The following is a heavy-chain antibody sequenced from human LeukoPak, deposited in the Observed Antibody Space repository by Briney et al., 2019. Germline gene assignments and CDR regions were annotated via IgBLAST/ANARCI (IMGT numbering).Heavy chain of an antibody. Sequence: PSETLSLTCTVSGGSISSYYWSWLRQPPGKGLEWIGHIYSSGSTNCNPSLRSRLTISVDTSTSQLSLKLSSVTAADTAVYYCARHKPTGSYPLELWGQGTLVTVSS. CDR3: ARHKPTGSYPLEL. J-gene: IGHJ4*02. V-gene: IGHV4-59*08. CDR1: GGSISSYY. CDR2: IYSSGST. D-gene: IGHD3-10*01.